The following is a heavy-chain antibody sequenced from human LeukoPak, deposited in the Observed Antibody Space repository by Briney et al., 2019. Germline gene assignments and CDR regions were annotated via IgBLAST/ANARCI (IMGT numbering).Heavy chain of an antibody. V-gene: IGHV5-51*01. CDR2: IYPGDSDT. J-gene: IGHJ4*02. Sequence: RGESLKISCKGSGYSFTSYWIGWVRQMPGKGLEWMGIIYPGDSDTRYSPSFQGQVTISADKSISTAYLQWSSLKASDTAMYYCARRRPYYDILTGSIKRGYFDYWGQGTLVTVSS. D-gene: IGHD3-9*01. CDR1: GYSFTSYW. CDR3: ARRRPYYDILTGSIKRGYFDY.